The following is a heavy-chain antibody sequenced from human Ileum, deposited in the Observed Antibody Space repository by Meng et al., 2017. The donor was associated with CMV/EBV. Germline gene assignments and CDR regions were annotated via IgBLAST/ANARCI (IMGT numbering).Heavy chain of an antibody. CDR2: INPSGGST. CDR3: ARGVHGYSYGWPFDY. V-gene: IGHV1-46*01. J-gene: IGHJ4*02. Sequence: SGYTFTSYYMHWLRQAPGQGLEWMGIINPSGGSTSYAQKFQGRVTMTRDTSTSTVYMELSSLRSEDTAVYYCARGVHGYSYGWPFDYWGQGTLVTVSS. CDR1: GYTFTSYY. D-gene: IGHD5-18*01.